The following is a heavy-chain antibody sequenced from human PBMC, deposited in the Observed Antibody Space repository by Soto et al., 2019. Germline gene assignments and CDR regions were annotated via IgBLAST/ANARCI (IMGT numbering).Heavy chain of an antibody. D-gene: IGHD4-4*01. J-gene: IGHJ4*02. CDR1: GYTFTRNG. V-gene: IGHV1-18*01. Sequence: ASVQVSCKPSGYTFTRNGISWVRQAPGQGLEWVGWISNNSGNTDYAQKLQGRVTLTTDTSTNTAYLELRSLRSDDTAVYYCARDKDYMLDYWGQGTPVTVSS. CDR3: ARDKDYMLDY. CDR2: ISNNSGNT.